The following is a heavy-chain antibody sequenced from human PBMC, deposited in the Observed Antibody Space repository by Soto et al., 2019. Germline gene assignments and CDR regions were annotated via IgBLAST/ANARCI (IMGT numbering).Heavy chain of an antibody. V-gene: IGHV4-30-2*03. Sequence: PSETLSLTCAVSGGSISSGGYSWSWLRQPPGKGLEWIGYIFHSGSTYYNPSLKSRVTISVDTSKNQFSLKLSSVTAADTAVYNCARQSVRGVIRHGMDVWGQGTTVTVSS. CDR3: ARQSVRGVIRHGMDV. CDR2: IFHSGST. J-gene: IGHJ6*02. D-gene: IGHD3-10*01. CDR1: GGSISSGGYS.